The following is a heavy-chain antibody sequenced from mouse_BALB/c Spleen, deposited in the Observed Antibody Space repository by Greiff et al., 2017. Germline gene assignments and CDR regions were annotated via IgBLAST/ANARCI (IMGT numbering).Heavy chain of an antibody. V-gene: IGHV14-3*02. D-gene: IGHD2-12*01. CDR3: AREGLYYSQAWFAY. Sequence: EVQLQESGAELVKPGASVKLSCTASGFNIKDTYMHWVKQRPEQGLEWIGRIDPANGNTKYDPKFQGKATITADTSSNTAYLQLSSLTSEDTAVYYCAREGLYYSQAWFAYWGQGTLVTVSA. J-gene: IGHJ3*01. CDR1: GFNIKDTY. CDR2: IDPANGNT.